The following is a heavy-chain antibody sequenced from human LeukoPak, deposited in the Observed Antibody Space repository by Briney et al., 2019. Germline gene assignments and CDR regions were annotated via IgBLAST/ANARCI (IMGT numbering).Heavy chain of an antibody. CDR2: IYTSGST. J-gene: IGHJ4*02. CDR1: GGSISSYY. D-gene: IGHD5-18*01. V-gene: IGHV4-4*07. Sequence: PSETLSLTCTVSGGSISSYYWSWIRQPAGKGLEWIGRIYTSGSTNYNPSLKSRVTMSVDTSKNQFSLKLNSVTAADTAVYYCARGRKYISGYRVTELGSGYSDYWGQGTLVTVSS. CDR3: ARGRKYISGYRVTELGSGYSDY.